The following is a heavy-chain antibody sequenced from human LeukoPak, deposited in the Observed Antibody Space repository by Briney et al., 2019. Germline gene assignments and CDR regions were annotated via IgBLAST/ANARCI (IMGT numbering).Heavy chain of an antibody. V-gene: IGHV3-64*01. CDR3: ARSPRSDIVVVPAAILGYYYGMDV. CDR1: GFTFSSYA. D-gene: IGHD2-2*01. CDR2: ISSNGGST. J-gene: IGHJ6*02. Sequence: PGGSLRLSCAASGFTFSSYAMHWVRQAPGKGLEYVSAISSNGGSTYYANSVKGRFTISRDNSKNTLYLQMGSLRAEDMAVYYCARSPRSDIVVVPAAILGYYYGMDVWGQGTTVTVSS.